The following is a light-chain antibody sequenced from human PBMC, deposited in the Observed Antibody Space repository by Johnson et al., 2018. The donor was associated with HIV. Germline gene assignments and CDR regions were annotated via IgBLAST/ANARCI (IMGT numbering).Light chain of an antibody. Sequence: QSVLTQPPSVSAAPGQRVTRSYSGSSSNIGNNFVSWFRQLPLRAPKVLIYDNNERPSGIPERFSGSKSGSSATLGITGLQTGDAADFYCGKWDSSLSAGGVFGTVTKVTVL. CDR2: DNN. J-gene: IGLJ1*01. CDR1: SSNIGNNF. CDR3: GKWDSSLSAGGV. V-gene: IGLV1-51*01.